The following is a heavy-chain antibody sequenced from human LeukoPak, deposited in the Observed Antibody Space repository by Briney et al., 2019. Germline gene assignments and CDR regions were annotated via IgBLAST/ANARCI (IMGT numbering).Heavy chain of an antibody. CDR3: AKGDSSGWYFGDY. CDR1: GFTFSSYA. CDR2: MSGSGGTT. J-gene: IGHJ4*02. V-gene: IGHV3-23*01. Sequence: PGGSLRLSCAASGFTFSSYAMSWVRQAPGKGLEWVSGMSGSGGTTYYADSVKGRFTISRDNSKNTLYLQMNSLRAEDTAVYYCAKGDSSGWYFGDYWGQGTLVTVSS. D-gene: IGHD6-19*01.